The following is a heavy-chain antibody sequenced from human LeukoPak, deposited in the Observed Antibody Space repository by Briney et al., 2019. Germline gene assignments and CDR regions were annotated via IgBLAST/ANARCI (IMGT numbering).Heavy chain of an antibody. V-gene: IGHV1-69*13. CDR2: IIPIFGTA. CDR3: APTTVTPTSQPVAVN. J-gene: IGHJ4*02. Sequence: ASVKVSCKASGGTFSSYAISWVRQAPGQGLEWMGGIIPIFGTANYAQKFQGRVKITADESTSTAYMELSSLRSEDTAVYYCAPTTVTPTSQPVAVNWGQGTLVTVSS. D-gene: IGHD4-11*01. CDR1: GGTFSSYA.